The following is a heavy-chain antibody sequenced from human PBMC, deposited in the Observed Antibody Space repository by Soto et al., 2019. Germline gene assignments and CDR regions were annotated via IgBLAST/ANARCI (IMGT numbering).Heavy chain of an antibody. CDR3: ARGGGTILAPLP. D-gene: IGHD2-21*01. Sequence: ASVKVSCKAFGYTFTGYFMHWVRQAPGQGLEWLGWINPNSGATKYAQKFQGRVTLTRDTSINTAYMEMSMLRSDDTAVYYCARGGGTILAPLPWGQGTLVSVSS. CDR2: INPNSGAT. CDR1: GYTFTGYF. J-gene: IGHJ5*02. V-gene: IGHV1-2*02.